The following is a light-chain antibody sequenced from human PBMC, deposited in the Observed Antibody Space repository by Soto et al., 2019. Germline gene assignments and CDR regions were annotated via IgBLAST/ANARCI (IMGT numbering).Light chain of an antibody. V-gene: IGKV3-20*01. J-gene: IGKJ4*01. Sequence: EIVLTQSPGTLSLSPGERATLSCRASQSVSSSYLAWYQQKPGQAPRLLIYGASTRATVIPAGFSGSGSGTEFTLTISSLQPEDFATYYCQQSYSTLTFGGGTKVDIK. CDR1: QSVSSSY. CDR2: GAS. CDR3: QQSYSTLT.